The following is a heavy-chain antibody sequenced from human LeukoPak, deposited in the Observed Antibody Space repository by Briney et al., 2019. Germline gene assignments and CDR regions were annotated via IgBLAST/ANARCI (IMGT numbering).Heavy chain of an antibody. Sequence: SETLSLTCGVYGGSFSDSYWGWIRQPPGKGLEWIGEINHSGDTNYHPSLKSRVTISVDSSKNQVSLKLSSVTAADTAVYYCTKAFGSVRGETWGQGTLVTVSS. CDR2: INHSGDT. CDR3: TKAFGSVRGET. D-gene: IGHD3-10*01. CDR1: GGSFSDSY. V-gene: IGHV4-34*01. J-gene: IGHJ4*02.